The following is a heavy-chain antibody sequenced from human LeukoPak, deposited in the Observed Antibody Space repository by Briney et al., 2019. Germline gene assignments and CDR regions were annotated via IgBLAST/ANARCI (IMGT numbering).Heavy chain of an antibody. V-gene: IGHV1-2*02. CDR2: INPNSGGT. Sequence: GASVKVSCKASGYTFTGYYMHWVRQAPGQGLEWMGWINPNSGGTNYAQKFQGRVTMTRDTSISTAYMELSRLRSDDTAVYYRARDKVLGTANYMDVWGKGTTVTVSS. D-gene: IGHD3-16*01. CDR3: ARDKVLGTANYMDV. J-gene: IGHJ6*03. CDR1: GYTFTGYY.